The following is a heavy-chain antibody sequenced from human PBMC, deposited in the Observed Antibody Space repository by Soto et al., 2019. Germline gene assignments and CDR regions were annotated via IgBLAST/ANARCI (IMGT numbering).Heavy chain of an antibody. D-gene: IGHD4-4*01. CDR2: LIPLLRTP. V-gene: IGHV1-69*12. Sequence: QVQLVQSGAEMKEPGSSVKVSCKTSRGTFSSSAISWLRQAPGQGLEWMGGLIPLLRTPDYAQKFQGRVTIAADESTSTAYIELSSLRSEDTAVYYCARDNDRLQLGGNYYYFLEVWGQGTTITVSS. CDR3: ARDNDRLQLGGNYYYFLEV. CDR1: RGTFSSSA. J-gene: IGHJ6*02.